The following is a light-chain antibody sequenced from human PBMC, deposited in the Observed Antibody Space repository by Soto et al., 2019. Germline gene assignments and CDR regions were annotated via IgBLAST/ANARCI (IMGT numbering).Light chain of an antibody. J-gene: IGLJ1*01. V-gene: IGLV2-14*01. Sequence: QSALTQPASVSGSPGQSITISCTGTSSDVGGYNYVSWYQQHPGKAPKLMIYDVTNRPSWVSNRFSGSKSGNMASLTISGLQAEDEADYYCSYYTSSSTYVFGTGTKVTVL. CDR3: SYYTSSSTYV. CDR2: DVT. CDR1: SSDVGGYNY.